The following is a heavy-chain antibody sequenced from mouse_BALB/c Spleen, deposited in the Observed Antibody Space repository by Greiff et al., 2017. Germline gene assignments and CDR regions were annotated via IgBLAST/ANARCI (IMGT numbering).Heavy chain of an antibody. CDR2: INPGSGGT. D-gene: IGHD1-2*01. V-gene: IGHV1-54*03. CDR3: ARELRLRGDY. J-gene: IGHJ4*01. CDR1: GYAFTNYL. Sequence: VQLQQSGAELVRPGTSVKVSCKASGYAFTNYLIEWVKQRPGQGLEWIGVINPGSGGTNYNEKFKGKATLTADKSSSTAYMQLSSLTSDDSAVYFCARELRLRGDYWGQGTSVTVSS.